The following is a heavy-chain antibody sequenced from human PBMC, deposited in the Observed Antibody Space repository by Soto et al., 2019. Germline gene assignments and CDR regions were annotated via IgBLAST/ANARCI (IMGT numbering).Heavy chain of an antibody. CDR2: IRSEVYSYAT. J-gene: IGHJ6*02. Sequence: EVQLVESGGGLVQPGGSLKVSCAASGFTFSDSTIHWVRQASGKGLEWVGRIRSEVYSYATVCAASVKDRFTISRDDSNNTAYLQMNSLKFEDTAVYYCSRCSGIYCIDVCGQGTTVTVSS. CDR3: SRCSGIYCIDV. D-gene: IGHD3-10*02. CDR1: GFTFSDST. V-gene: IGHV3-73*02.